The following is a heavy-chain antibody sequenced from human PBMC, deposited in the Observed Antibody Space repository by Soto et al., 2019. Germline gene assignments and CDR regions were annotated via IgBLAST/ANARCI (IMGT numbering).Heavy chain of an antibody. CDR2: ISYDGSNK. Sequence: QVQLVESGGGVVQPGRSLRLSCAASGFTFSSYGMHWVRQAPGKGLEWVAVISYDGSNKYYADSVKGRFTISRDNSKNTLYLQMNSLRAEDTAVYYCARGGKALGFYYGMDVWGQGTTVTVSS. V-gene: IGHV3-30*03. CDR1: GFTFSSYG. J-gene: IGHJ6*02. CDR3: ARGGKALGFYYGMDV. D-gene: IGHD3-16*01.